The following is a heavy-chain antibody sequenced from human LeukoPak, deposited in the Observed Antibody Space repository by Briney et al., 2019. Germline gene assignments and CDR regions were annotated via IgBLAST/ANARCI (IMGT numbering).Heavy chain of an antibody. D-gene: IGHD6-19*01. CDR2: ISGSDGST. J-gene: IGHJ3*02. V-gene: IGHV3-23*01. CDR3: AKPRGEEWLVGLYDAFDI. Sequence: GGSLRLSYAASGFTFSSYAMSWVRQAPGKGLEWVSVISGSDGSTYYADSVKGRFTISRDNSKYTLYLQMNSLRAEDTAVFYCAKPRGEEWLVGLYDAFDIWGQGTMVTVSS. CDR1: GFTFSSYA.